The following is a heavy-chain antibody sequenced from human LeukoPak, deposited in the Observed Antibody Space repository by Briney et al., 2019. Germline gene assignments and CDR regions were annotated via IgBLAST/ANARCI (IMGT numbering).Heavy chain of an antibody. CDR1: GFNFDDHG. J-gene: IGHJ4*02. CDR3: ARYCSGGSCYGFRAFDY. D-gene: IGHD2-15*01. Sequence: GGSLRLSCAASGFNFDDHGMSWVRQAPGKGLEWVSGINWNGGSTGYADSVRGRFTISRDNAKNSLSLRMNSLRAEDTALYYCARYCSGGSCYGFRAFDYWGQGTLVTVSS. V-gene: IGHV3-20*04. CDR2: INWNGGST.